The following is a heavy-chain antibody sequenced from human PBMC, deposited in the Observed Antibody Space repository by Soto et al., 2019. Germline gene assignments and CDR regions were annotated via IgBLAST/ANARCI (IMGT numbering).Heavy chain of an antibody. J-gene: IGHJ5*02. D-gene: IGHD2-8*01. CDR1: GFSLSTSGVG. V-gene: IGHV2-5*02. CDR2: IYWDDDK. CDR3: AHSLQLGYCNNGVCSNWFDP. Sequence: SGPTLVNPTQTLTLTCTFSGFSLSTSGVGVGWIRQPPGKALEWLALIYWDDDKRYSPSLKSRLTITKDTSKNQVVLTMTNMDPVDTATYYCAHSLQLGYCNNGVCSNWFDPWGQGTLVTVSS.